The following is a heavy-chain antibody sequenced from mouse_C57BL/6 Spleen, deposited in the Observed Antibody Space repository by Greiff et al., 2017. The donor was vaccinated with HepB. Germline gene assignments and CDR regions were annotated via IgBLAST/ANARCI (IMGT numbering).Heavy chain of an antibody. J-gene: IGHJ4*01. D-gene: IGHD1-1*01. Sequence: QVQLQQPGAELVKPGASVKLSCKASGYTFTSYWMHWVKQRPGQGLEWIGMIHPNSGSTNYNEKFKGKATLTVDKSSSTAYMQLSSLTSEDSAVYCGARVGSSSAMEYWGQRTSVTVSS. V-gene: IGHV1-64*01. CDR2: IHPNSGST. CDR1: GYTFTSYW. CDR3: ARVGSSSAMEY.